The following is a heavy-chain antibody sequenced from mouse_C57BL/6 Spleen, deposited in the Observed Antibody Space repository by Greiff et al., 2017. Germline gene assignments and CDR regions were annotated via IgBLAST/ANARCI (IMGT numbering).Heavy chain of an antibody. CDR2: IDPEDGET. D-gene: IGHD1-1*01. CDR1: GFNIKDYY. CDR3: ARSNYGSQYYFDY. V-gene: IGHV14-2*01. Sequence: VHVKQSGAELVKPGASVKLSCTASGFNIKDYYMHWVKQRTEQGLEWIGRIDPEDGETKYAPKFQGKATITADTSSNTAYLQLSSLTSEYTAVYYCARSNYGSQYYFDYWGQGTTLTVSS. J-gene: IGHJ2*01.